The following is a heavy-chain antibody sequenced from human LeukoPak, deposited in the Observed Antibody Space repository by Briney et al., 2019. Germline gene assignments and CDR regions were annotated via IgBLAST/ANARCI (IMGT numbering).Heavy chain of an antibody. CDR3: ARQLRMGAAGNWFDP. CDR2: IYYSGST. CDR1: GGSISSGDYY. J-gene: IGHJ5*02. V-gene: IGHV4-30-4*08. Sequence: SQTLSLTCTVSGGSISSGDYYWSWIRQPPGKGLEWIGYIYYSGSTYYNPSLKSRVTISVDTSKNQFSLKLSSVTAADTAVYYCARQLRMGAAGNWFDPWGQGTLVTVSS. D-gene: IGHD6-13*01.